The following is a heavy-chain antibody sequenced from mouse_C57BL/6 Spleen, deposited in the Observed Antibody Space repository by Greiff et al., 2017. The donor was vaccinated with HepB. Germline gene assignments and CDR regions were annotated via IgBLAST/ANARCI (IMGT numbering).Heavy chain of an antibody. CDR3: ARSARDGYYEDY. D-gene: IGHD2-3*01. Sequence: QVQLKQPGAELVKPGASVKLSCKASGYTFTSYWMHWVKQRPGQGLEWIGMIHPNSGSTNYNEKFKSKATLTVDKSSSTAYMQLSSLTSEDSAVYYCARSARDGYYEDYWGQGTTLTVSS. CDR2: IHPNSGST. J-gene: IGHJ2*01. V-gene: IGHV1-64*01. CDR1: GYTFTSYW.